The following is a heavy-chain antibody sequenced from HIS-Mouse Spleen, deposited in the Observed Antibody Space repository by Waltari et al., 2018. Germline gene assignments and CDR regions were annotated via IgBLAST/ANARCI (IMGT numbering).Heavy chain of an antibody. CDR3: AREIPYSSSWYDWYFDL. V-gene: IGHV4-39*07. Sequence: QLQLQESGPGLVKPSETLSLTCTASGAPITSSSYYWGWIRQPPGKGLEWIGSIYYSGSTYYNPSLKSRVTISVDTSKNQFSLKLSSVTAADTAVYYCAREIPYSSSWYDWYFDLWGRGTLVTVSS. D-gene: IGHD6-13*01. CDR1: GAPITSSSYY. J-gene: IGHJ2*01. CDR2: IYYSGST.